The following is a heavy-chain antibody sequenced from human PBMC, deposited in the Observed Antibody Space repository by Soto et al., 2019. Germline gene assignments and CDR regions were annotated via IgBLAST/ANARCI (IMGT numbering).Heavy chain of an antibody. J-gene: IGHJ4*02. V-gene: IGHV1-3*01. CDR1: GFSFTSYS. CDR3: ARWIDNGYFDY. CDR2: INAGRGKT. D-gene: IGHD4-17*01. Sequence: QGQLVQSGAEVKKPGASVKVSCGTSGFSFTSYSFHCVRQAPAQGLQWMGWINAGRGKTKYSQQFQGRVTFTWDTSANTVYMELSRLTSEDTSVFYCARWIDNGYFDYWGQGTLVIVSA.